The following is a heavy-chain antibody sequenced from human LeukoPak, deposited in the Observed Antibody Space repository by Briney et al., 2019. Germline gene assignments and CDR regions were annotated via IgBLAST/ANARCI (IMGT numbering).Heavy chain of an antibody. CDR2: IDPEDGET. CDR3: ATDSGY. D-gene: IGHD1-26*01. J-gene: IGHJ4*02. V-gene: IGHV1-69-2*01. CDR1: GYTFTDYY. Sequence: ASVTVSCKGSGYTFTDYYMHRVQQAPGKGLEWMGLIDPEDGETIYAEKFQGRVTITADTSTNTAYMELSILRSEDTAVYYFATDSGYWGQGTLVTVSS.